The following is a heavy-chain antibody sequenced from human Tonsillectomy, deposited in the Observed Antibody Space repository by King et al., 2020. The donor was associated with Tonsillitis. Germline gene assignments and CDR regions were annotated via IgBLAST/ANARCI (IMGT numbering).Heavy chain of an antibody. Sequence: VQLVESGGGLVKPGGSLRLSCEASGLNLSDYWMYWVRQVAGKGLEIVSRMSFDESVITYADSVKGRFTISRDKGKNTLYLQMNSRRGEDTAVYYCARGSAAPVERWGQGVLVTVS. CDR1: GLNLSDYW. D-gene: IGHD6-25*01. V-gene: IGHV3-74*01. CDR3: ARGSAAPVER. J-gene: IGHJ4*02. CDR2: MSFDESVI.